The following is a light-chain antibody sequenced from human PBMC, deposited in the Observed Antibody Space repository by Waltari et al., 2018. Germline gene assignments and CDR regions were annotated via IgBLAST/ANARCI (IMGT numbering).Light chain of an antibody. CDR1: QSVSRS. CDR2: GAS. J-gene: IGKJ1*01. V-gene: IGKV3-20*01. Sequence: IVLTQSPGTLSLSPGDRATLSCRASQSVSRSLAWYQQKPGQAPKLLSYGASTRATGIPDRLSGSGSGTDFSLTISSLEPEDFAIYFCQHYVRLPATFGQGTKVEIK. CDR3: QHYVRLPAT.